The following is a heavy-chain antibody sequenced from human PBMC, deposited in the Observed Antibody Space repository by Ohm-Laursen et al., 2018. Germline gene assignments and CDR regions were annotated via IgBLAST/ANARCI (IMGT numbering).Heavy chain of an antibody. CDR1: GGSISNQY. V-gene: IGHV4-59*11. J-gene: IGHJ6*02. CDR3: AAEGIRYSSSFWGMDV. Sequence: PSETLSLTCTVSGGSISNQYWNWVRQSPGKGLEWIGYIYHSGSTKYNPFFNSRVTMSVDTSQNQFSLNLRSVTTADTAVYYCAAEGIRYSSSFWGMDVWGQGTTVTVSS. D-gene: IGHD6-13*01. CDR2: IYHSGST.